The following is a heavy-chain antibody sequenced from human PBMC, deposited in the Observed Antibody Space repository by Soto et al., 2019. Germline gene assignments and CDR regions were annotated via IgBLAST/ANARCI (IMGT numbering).Heavy chain of an antibody. D-gene: IGHD2-2*01. CDR1: GFTFSNYA. CDR3: ARDDGLSSTNVKAFDI. V-gene: IGHV3-23*01. Sequence: PGGSLRLSCAASGFTFSNYAMTWVRQAPGKGLEWVSGLNGSGGSTSSADSVKGRFAISRDNSKNTLYLQMNSLRDGDTAVYYCARDDGLSSTNVKAFDIWGQGTKVTVSS. CDR2: LNGSGGST. J-gene: IGHJ3*02.